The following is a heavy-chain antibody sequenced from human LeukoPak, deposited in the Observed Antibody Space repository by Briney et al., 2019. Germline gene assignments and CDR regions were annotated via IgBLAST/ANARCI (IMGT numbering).Heavy chain of an antibody. J-gene: IGHJ4*02. V-gene: IGHV4-38-2*02. CDR3: ARDPYYYDSSGYYRNAYFDY. CDR1: GYSISSGYY. D-gene: IGHD3-22*01. Sequence: SETLSLTCTVSGYSISSGYYWGWIRQPPGKGLEWIGSIYHSGSTYYNPSLKSRVTISVDTSKNQFSLKLSSVTAADTAVYYCARDPYYYDSSGYYRNAYFDYWGQGTLVTVSS. CDR2: IYHSGST.